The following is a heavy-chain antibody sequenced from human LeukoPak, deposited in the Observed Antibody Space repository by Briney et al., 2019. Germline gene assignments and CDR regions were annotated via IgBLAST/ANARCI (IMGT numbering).Heavy chain of an antibody. V-gene: IGHV4-38-2*01. J-gene: IGHJ4*02. D-gene: IGHD6-19*01. CDR2: TAHRGNT. CDR1: GYSIRGGYF. CDR3: TRVTRNNGWFFDY. Sequence: PSETLSLTCDVSGYSIRGGYFWGRIRQPPGMGLEWIGSTAHRGNTYYNPSLKGRVSISTDGSKNQFSLSLTSVTAADTATYYCTRVTRNNGWFFDYWGPGTLATVYS.